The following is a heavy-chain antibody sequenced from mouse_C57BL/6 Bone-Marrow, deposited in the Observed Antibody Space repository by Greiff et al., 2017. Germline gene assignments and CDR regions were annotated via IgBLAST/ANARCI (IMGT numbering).Heavy chain of an antibody. CDR3: HGYWFAY. CDR2: IYPGDGDT. Sequence: LVESGPELVKPGASVKISCKASGYAFSSSWMNWVKQRPGKGLEWIGRIYPGDGDTNYNGKFKGKATLTADKSSSTAYMHISSLTAEDSAVYFCHGYWFAYWGQGTLVTVSA. CDR1: GYAFSSSW. V-gene: IGHV1-82*01. J-gene: IGHJ3*01.